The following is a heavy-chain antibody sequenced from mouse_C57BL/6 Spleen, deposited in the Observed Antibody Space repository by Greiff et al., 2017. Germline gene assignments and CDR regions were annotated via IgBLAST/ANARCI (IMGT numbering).Heavy chain of an antibody. CDR3: ARSYYGSSYGFAY. J-gene: IGHJ3*01. Sequence: QVQLQQPGAELVKPGASVKLSCKASGYTFTSYWMHWVKQRPGQGLEWIGMIPPNSGSTNYNEKFKSKATLTVDKSSSTAYMQLSSLTSEDSAVYYCARSYYGSSYGFAYWGQGTLVTVSA. D-gene: IGHD1-1*01. V-gene: IGHV1-64*01. CDR1: GYTFTSYW. CDR2: IPPNSGST.